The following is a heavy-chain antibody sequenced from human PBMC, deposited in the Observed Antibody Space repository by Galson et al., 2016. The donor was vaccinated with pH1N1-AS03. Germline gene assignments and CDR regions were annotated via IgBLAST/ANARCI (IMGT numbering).Heavy chain of an antibody. D-gene: IGHD5-24*01. J-gene: IGHJ3*02. CDR1: GFTFSDVW. V-gene: IGHV3-33*08. CDR3: ARADGHNLVYAFDI. CDR2: IWYDGSNK. Sequence: SPRLSCAASGFTFSDVWMSWVRQAPGKGLEWVAVIWYDGSNKYYADSVKGRFTISRDNSKNTLYLQMNSLRADDTAVYYCARADGHNLVYAFDIWGQGTMVTVSS.